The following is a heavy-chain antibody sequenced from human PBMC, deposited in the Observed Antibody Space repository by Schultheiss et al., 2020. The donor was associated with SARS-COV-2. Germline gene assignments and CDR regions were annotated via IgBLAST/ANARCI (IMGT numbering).Heavy chain of an antibody. V-gene: IGHV1-69*13. J-gene: IGHJ6*02. CDR1: GGTFSSYA. D-gene: IGHD5-12*01. CDR2: IIPIFGTA. CDR3: ARGRDIVATLAPMDV. Sequence: SVKVSCKASGGTFSSYAISWVRQAPGQGLEWVGGIIPIFGTANYAQKFQGRVTITADESTSTAYMELNRLRAEDTAVYYCARGRDIVATLAPMDVWGQGTTVTVSS.